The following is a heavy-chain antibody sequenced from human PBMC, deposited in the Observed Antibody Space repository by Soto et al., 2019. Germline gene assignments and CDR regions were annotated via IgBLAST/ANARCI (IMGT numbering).Heavy chain of an antibody. D-gene: IGHD7-27*01. CDR3: ARANWYSEY. Sequence: QVHLQESGPGLVKPSETLSLTCTVSGGSINNHYWSLIRQPPGEGLEWIGYIYYTGSTNYNPSLKSRVTMSVDTSKNQFSLNLASLTAADTAIYYCARANWYSEYWGQGTLVTVSS. J-gene: IGHJ4*02. CDR1: GGSINNHY. CDR2: IYYTGST. V-gene: IGHV4-59*11.